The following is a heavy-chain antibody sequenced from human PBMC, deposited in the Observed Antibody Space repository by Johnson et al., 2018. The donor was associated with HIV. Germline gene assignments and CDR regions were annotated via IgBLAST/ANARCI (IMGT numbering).Heavy chain of an antibody. CDR3: AKDNLKRTRGSDAFDS. Sequence: QVQLVESGGGVVQPGRSLSLSCAASGFTFSSYAIHWVRQAPGKGLEWVAVISYDGSNKYYADSVKGRFTISRDNSKNTLYLQMNSLRAEDTAMYYCAKDNLKRTRGSDAFDSWGQGTRVTVSS. CDR1: GFTFSSYA. CDR2: ISYDGSNK. J-gene: IGHJ3*02. D-gene: IGHD2-15*01. V-gene: IGHV3-30*04.